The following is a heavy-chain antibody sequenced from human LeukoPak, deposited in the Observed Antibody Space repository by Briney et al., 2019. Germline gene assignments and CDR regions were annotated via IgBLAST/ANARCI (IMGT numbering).Heavy chain of an antibody. Sequence: ASVKVSCKASGYTFTGNHMHWVRQAPGQGLEWMGWINPNSGGTNYAQKFQGRVIMTRDTSISTAYMELSRLGSDDTAVYYCARGGSTDSIHSCGGNCYFLDYWGQGTLVTVSS. CDR3: ARGGSTDSIHSCGGNCYFLDY. J-gene: IGHJ4*02. D-gene: IGHD2-21*02. V-gene: IGHV1-2*02. CDR1: GYTFTGNH. CDR2: INPNSGGT.